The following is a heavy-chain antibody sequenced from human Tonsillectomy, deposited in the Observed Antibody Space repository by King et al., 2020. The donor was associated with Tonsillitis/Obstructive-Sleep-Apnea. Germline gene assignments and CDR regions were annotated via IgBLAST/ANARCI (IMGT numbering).Heavy chain of an antibody. V-gene: IGHV4-59*01. Sequence: QVQLQESGPGLVKPSETLSLTCTVSGGSISSYYWSWIRQPPGKGLECIGYIYYSGGTNYNPSLKSRVTISVDTSKNHFSLKLSSVTAADTAVYYCAREGAVMNAFDIWGQGTMVTVSS. J-gene: IGHJ3*02. CDR3: AREGAVMNAFDI. D-gene: IGHD2-8*01. CDR1: GGSISSYY. CDR2: IYYSGGT.